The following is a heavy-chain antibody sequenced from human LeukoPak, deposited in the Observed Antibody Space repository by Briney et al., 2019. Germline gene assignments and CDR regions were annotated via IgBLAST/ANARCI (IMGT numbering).Heavy chain of an antibody. CDR2: ISWNTNNT. CDR1: GFNFDDYA. CDR3: AKDHRSFSSEGSNCYYAMDV. D-gene: IGHD6-6*01. J-gene: IGHJ6*02. V-gene: IGHV3-9*01. Sequence: GGSLRLSCAASGFNFDDYAMHWVRQAPGKGLEWVSGISWNTNNTDYSDSVRGRFTISRDNAKNSLYLQMNSLRPEDTALYYCAKDHRSFSSEGSNCYYAMDVWGQGTTVTVSS.